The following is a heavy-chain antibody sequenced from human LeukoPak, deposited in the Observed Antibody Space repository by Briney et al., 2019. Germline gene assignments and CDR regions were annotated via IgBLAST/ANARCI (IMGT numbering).Heavy chain of an antibody. CDR2: IRSKANSYAT. Sequence: GGSLKLSCAPSGLTFRGSAMHWVRQASGKGLEWVGRIRSKANSYATAYAASVKGRFTISRDDSKNTAYLQMNSLKTEDTAVYYVTSAVYTAMAPLDYGMDVWGQGTTVTVSS. D-gene: IGHD5-18*01. J-gene: IGHJ6*02. CDR1: GLTFRGSA. CDR3: TSAVYTAMAPLDYGMDV. V-gene: IGHV3-73*01.